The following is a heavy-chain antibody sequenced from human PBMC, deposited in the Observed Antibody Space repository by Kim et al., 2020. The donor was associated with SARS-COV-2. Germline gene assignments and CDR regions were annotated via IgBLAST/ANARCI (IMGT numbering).Heavy chain of an antibody. CDR3: ARDPSKNYGSGSYYLPYWYFDL. J-gene: IGHJ2*01. Sequence: GGSLRLSCAASGFTFSSYSMNWVRQAPGKGLEWVSSISSSSSYIYYADSVKGRFTISRDNAKNSLYLQMNSLRAEDTAVYYCARDPSKNYGSGSYYLPYWYFDLWGRGTLVTVSS. D-gene: IGHD3-10*01. V-gene: IGHV3-21*01. CDR1: GFTFSSYS. CDR2: ISSSSSYI.